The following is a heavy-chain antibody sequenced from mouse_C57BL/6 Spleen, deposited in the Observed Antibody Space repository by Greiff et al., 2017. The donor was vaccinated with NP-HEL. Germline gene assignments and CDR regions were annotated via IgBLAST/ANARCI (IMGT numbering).Heavy chain of an antibody. J-gene: IGHJ2*01. CDR2: IDPSDSYT. CDR3: ARGERDYFDY. CDR1: GYTFTSYW. V-gene: IGHV1-69*01. Sequence: QVQLQQPGAELVMPGASVKLSCKASGYTFTSYWMHWVKQRPGQGLEWIGEIDPSDSYTNYNQKFKGKSTFTVDKSSSTAYMQLSSLTSEDSAVYYCARGERDYFDYWGQGTTLTVSS.